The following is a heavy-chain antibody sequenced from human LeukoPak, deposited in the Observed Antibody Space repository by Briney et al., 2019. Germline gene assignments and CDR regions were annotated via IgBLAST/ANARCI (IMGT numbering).Heavy chain of an antibody. CDR1: GGFFSVSTHS. CDR3: ARHLFFFYARGGAGGRTDIDS. D-gene: IGHD3-10*02. CDR2: ISYSGNT. Sequence: SETLSLTCTISGGFFSVSTHSWGWIRQPPGKRLEWIGSISYSGNTYFNPSLKSRVTISVGTSKNQFSLKLTSVTAADTAVYYCARHLFFFYARGGAGGRTDIDSWGQGTLVTVSS. V-gene: IGHV4-39*01. J-gene: IGHJ4*02.